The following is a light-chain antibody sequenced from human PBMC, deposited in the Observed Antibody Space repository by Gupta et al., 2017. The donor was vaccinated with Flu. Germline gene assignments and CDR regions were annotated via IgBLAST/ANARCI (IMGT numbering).Light chain of an antibody. Sequence: AIQMTQSPSSLSASVGDRVTITCRASQDIRNTLGWYQPRPGKAPKLLMYNVSTLQSAVPSRFSGSGSGTDFTLTISSLQPEDLATYYCLHDYNYPLTFGGGTKVEIK. CDR3: LHDYNYPLT. J-gene: IGKJ4*01. CDR2: NVS. CDR1: QDIRNT. V-gene: IGKV1-6*01.